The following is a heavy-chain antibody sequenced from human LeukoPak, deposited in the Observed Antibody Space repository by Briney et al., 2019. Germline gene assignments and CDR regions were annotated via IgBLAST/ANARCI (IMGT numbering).Heavy chain of an antibody. CDR1: GVSFSGYY. D-gene: IGHD4-17*01. Sequence: SETLSLTCAVYGVSFSGYYWSWVRQPPGKGLEWIGEINHSGSTNYNPSLKSRVTISVDTSKNQFSLKLSSVTAADTAVYYCARGGYGDYVLDYWGQGTLVTVSS. CDR3: ARGGYGDYVLDY. CDR2: INHSGST. V-gene: IGHV4-34*01. J-gene: IGHJ4*02.